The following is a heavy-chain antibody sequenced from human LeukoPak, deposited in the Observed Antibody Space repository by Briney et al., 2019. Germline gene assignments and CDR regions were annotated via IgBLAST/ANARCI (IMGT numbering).Heavy chain of an antibody. CDR3: ARHSSTGWSLQYDY. D-gene: IGHD6-19*01. J-gene: IGHJ4*02. CDR2: IYSGGST. Sequence: SGGSLRLSCAASGFTVSSNYMSWVRQAPGKGLEWVSIIYSGGSTNYADSVKGRFTISRDNSKNTLYLQMNSLRAEDTAVYYCARHSSTGWSLQYDYWGQGTLVTVSP. V-gene: IGHV3-53*01. CDR1: GFTVSSNY.